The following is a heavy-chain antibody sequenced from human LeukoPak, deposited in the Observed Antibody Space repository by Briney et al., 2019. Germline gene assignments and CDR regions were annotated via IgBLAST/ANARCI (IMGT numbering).Heavy chain of an antibody. CDR2: IIPIFGTA. J-gene: IGHJ6*03. Sequence: SVKVSCKASGGTFSSYAISWVRQAPGQGLEWMGGIIPIFGTANYAQKFQGRVTITADKSTSTAYMELSSLRSEDTAVYYCARAVWYYDFWSGYYYYYYYMDVWGKGTTVTVSS. D-gene: IGHD3-3*01. CDR3: ARAVWYYDFWSGYYYYYYYMDV. CDR1: GGTFSSYA. V-gene: IGHV1-69*06.